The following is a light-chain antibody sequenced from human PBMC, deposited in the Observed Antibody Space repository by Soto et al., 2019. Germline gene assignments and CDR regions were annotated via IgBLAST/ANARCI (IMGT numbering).Light chain of an antibody. Sequence: QSALTQPASLSGSPGQSITISCTGTSSDIGAYDYVSWFQQHPGKAPKLMISEVNNRPSGVSNRFSGSKSGNTAYLTISGLQVEDEAEYFCVSFTTTSTQVFGTGTKLTV. V-gene: IGLV2-14*01. CDR3: VSFTTTSTQV. CDR1: SSDIGAYDY. CDR2: EVN. J-gene: IGLJ1*01.